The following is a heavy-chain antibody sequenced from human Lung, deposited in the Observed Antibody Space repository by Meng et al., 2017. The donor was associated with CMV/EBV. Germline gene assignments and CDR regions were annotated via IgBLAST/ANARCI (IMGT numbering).Heavy chain of an antibody. Sequence: ASVKVSCKASGYTFTDNYIYWVRQAPGQGLEWMGWINPNSGGTNYAQKFQGRVTMTRDTSISTAFMDLSRLRSDDRAVYYCARVSTPDRPRSHVDSWGQGTLVTVSS. CDR3: ARVSTPDRPRSHVDS. J-gene: IGHJ4*02. CDR1: GYTFTDNY. D-gene: IGHD6-6*01. V-gene: IGHV1-2*02. CDR2: INPNSGGT.